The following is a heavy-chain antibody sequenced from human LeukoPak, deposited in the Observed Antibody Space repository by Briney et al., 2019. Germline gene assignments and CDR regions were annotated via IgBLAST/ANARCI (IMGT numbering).Heavy chain of an antibody. Sequence: SQTLSLTCTVSGGSISSGGEYWSWIRHLPGKGLEWIGYVYYSGSTYYNPSLESRITMSVDTSENQFSLKLSSVTAADTAVYYCARDQGHDAFDIWGQGTMVTVSS. V-gene: IGHV4-31*03. CDR1: GGSISSGGEY. CDR2: VYYSGST. J-gene: IGHJ3*02. CDR3: ARDQGHDAFDI.